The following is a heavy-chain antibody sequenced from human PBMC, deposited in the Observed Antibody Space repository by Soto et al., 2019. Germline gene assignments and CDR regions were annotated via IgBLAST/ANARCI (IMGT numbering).Heavy chain of an antibody. Sequence: QVHLVQSGAEVKKPGSSVNISCKASGGSFSTYGINWVRKSPGQGLEWMGGIIPASATENYAQKFQGSVTITADKSTNIAHMQMSSLRSEDTAVYYCATAVTAGIYYNYGMDVWGQGTTVTVSS. CDR3: ATAVTAGIYYNYGMDV. CDR1: GGSFSTYG. V-gene: IGHV1-69*14. D-gene: IGHD6-13*01. CDR2: IIPASATE. J-gene: IGHJ6*02.